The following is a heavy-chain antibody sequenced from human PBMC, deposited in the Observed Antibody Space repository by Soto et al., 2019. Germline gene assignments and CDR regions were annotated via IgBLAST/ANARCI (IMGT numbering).Heavy chain of an antibody. Sequence: QVQLVQSGGEVKKPGASVKVSCKASGYTFTTDGITWVRQCPGQGLEWMGWISAYNGNTNYAQKVQGRVTMTTDTSTSTAYMELRSLRSDDTAVYYCARAVDYYDSSGYYTHEYFQHWGQGTLVTVSS. D-gene: IGHD3-22*01. CDR3: ARAVDYYDSSGYYTHEYFQH. CDR2: ISAYNGNT. CDR1: GYTFTTDG. J-gene: IGHJ1*01. V-gene: IGHV1-18*01.